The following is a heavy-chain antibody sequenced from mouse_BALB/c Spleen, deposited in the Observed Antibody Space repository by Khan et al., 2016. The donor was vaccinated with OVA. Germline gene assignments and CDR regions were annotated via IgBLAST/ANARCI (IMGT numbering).Heavy chain of an antibody. J-gene: IGHJ4*01. D-gene: IGHD2-10*01. CDR3: ARQPYYHYNIMDY. CDR2: IWSDGST. Sequence: QVQLQQSGPGLAAPSQSLSITCTISGFSLTNYGVHWICQPPGKGLEWLVVIWSDGSTTYNSALQSRLTITKDNSQSQVFLKMNGLQTDDTAIYFCARQPYYHYNIMDYWGQGTSVTVSS. V-gene: IGHV2-6-1*01. CDR1: GFSLTNYG.